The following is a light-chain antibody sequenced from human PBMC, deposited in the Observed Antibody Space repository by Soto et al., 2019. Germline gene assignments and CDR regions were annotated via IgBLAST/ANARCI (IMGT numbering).Light chain of an antibody. CDR1: QGIRNE. V-gene: IGKV1-6*01. Sequence: AIQLTQSPSSLSASVGDRVNINXRASQGIRNELGWYQQKTGKAPKLLIYAASTLQSGVPSRFSGSGSGTDFTLTISSLQPEDFATYYCLQDYNYPWTFGQGTKVDIK. CDR3: LQDYNYPWT. J-gene: IGKJ1*01. CDR2: AAS.